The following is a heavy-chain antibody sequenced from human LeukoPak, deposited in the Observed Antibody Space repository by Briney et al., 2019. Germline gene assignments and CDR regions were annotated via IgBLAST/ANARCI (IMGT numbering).Heavy chain of an antibody. D-gene: IGHD5-24*01. CDR2: IYYSGST. V-gene: IGHV4-30-4*08. CDR3: AKSEEIRTQDAFDI. CDR1: GGSISSGDYY. Sequence: SETLSPTCTVSGGSISSGDYYWSGIRQPPGKGLEGIGYIYYSGSTYYNPSLKSRVTISVDTSKNQFSLKLSSVTAADTAVYYCAKSEEIRTQDAFDIWGQGTMVTVSS. J-gene: IGHJ3*02.